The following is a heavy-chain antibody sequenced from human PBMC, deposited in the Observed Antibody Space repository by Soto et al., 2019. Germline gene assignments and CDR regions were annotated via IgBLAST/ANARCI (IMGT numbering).Heavy chain of an antibody. J-gene: IGHJ4*02. CDR1: GYTFTSYG. D-gene: IGHD3-22*01. CDR2: ISAYNGNT. V-gene: IGHV1-18*01. CDR3: ARYDYYDSRRYYFDY. Sequence: ASVKVSCKASGYTFTSYGISWVRQAPGQGLEWMGWISAYNGNTNYVQKLQGRVTMTTDTSMRTAYMGLRSLGSDDTAVYYCARYDYYDSRRYYFDYWGQGTLVTVSS.